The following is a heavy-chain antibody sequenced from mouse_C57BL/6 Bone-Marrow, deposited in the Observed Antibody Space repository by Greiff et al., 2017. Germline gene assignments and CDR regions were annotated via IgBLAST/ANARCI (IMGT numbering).Heavy chain of an antibody. Sequence: QVQLQQSDAELVKPGASVKISCQVSGYTFTDHTIHWLKQRPEKGLEWIGYIYPRGGSTTSNEKFKGKATLTADKSSSTANMQLNSLTSEDSAVFFCEKQKLPGYFDGWGTGTTVTVSS. V-gene: IGHV1-78*01. J-gene: IGHJ1*03. CDR1: GYTFTDHT. CDR3: EKQKLPGYFDG. D-gene: IGHD2-12*01. CDR2: IYPRGGST.